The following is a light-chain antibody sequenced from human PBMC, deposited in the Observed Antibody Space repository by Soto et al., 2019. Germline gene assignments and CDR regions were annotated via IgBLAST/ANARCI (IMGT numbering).Light chain of an antibody. V-gene: IGKV1-39*01. CDR1: QSISTS. CDR3: QQSYSTPPWT. J-gene: IGKJ1*01. Sequence: DIQMTQSPSTLSASVGDRVTITCLASQSISTSLAWYQQKAGKAPKLLIYAASSLQSGVPSRFSGSGSGTDFTLTISSLQPEDFATYYCQQSYSTPPWTFGQGTKVDIK. CDR2: AAS.